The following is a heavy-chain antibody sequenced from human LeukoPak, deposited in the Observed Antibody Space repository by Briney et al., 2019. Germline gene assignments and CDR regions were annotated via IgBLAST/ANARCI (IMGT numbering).Heavy chain of an antibody. CDR1: GFTLGIYA. Sequence: GGSLRLSCAASGFTLGIYAMSWVRQAPGKGLEWVSGISNTGLTTYYIDSVKGRFTISRDSSKNTLNLQMDSLRTEDTAVYYCAKVRKGVGAFDIWGQGTMVTVSS. D-gene: IGHD3-16*01. CDR3: AKVRKGVGAFDI. V-gene: IGHV3-23*01. CDR2: ISNTGLTT. J-gene: IGHJ3*02.